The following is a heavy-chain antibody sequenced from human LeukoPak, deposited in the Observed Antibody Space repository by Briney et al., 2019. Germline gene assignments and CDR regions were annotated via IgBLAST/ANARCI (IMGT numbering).Heavy chain of an antibody. J-gene: IGHJ4*02. Sequence: GGSLRLSCAASGFTFSSYSMNWVRQAPGKGLEWVSSISSSSSYIYYADSVKGRFTISRDNAKNSLYLQMNSLKAEDTAVYYCARDSSSWYGDFDYWGQGTLVTVSS. CDR3: ARDSSSWYGDFDY. CDR1: GFTFSSYS. CDR2: ISSSSSYI. D-gene: IGHD6-13*01. V-gene: IGHV3-21*01.